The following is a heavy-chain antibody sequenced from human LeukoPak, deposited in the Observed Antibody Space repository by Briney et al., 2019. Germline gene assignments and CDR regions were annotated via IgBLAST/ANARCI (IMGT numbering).Heavy chain of an antibody. CDR3: TRDTAHYYDSSGYYAY. Sequence: GGSLRLSCTASGFTFGDYAMSWVRQAPGKGLEWVCFIRSIAYGGTTEYAASVKGRFTISRDASKSIAYLQMNSLKTEDTAVYYCTRDTAHYYDSSGYYAYWGQGTLVTVSS. D-gene: IGHD3-22*01. CDR1: GFTFGDYA. V-gene: IGHV3-49*04. CDR2: IRSIAYGGTT. J-gene: IGHJ4*02.